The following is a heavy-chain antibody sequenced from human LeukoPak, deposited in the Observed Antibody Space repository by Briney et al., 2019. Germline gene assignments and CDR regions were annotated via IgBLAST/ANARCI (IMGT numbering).Heavy chain of an antibody. CDR2: ISGSGGST. J-gene: IGHJ4*02. Sequence: GGSLRLSCAASGFTFSSYWMSWVRQAPGKGLEWVSAISGSGGSTYYADSVKGRFTISRDNSKNTLYLQMNSLRAEDTAVYYCAKVPYSRVGYYFDYWGQGTLVTVSS. D-gene: IGHD3-22*01. V-gene: IGHV3-23*01. CDR1: GFTFSSYW. CDR3: AKVPYSRVGYYFDY.